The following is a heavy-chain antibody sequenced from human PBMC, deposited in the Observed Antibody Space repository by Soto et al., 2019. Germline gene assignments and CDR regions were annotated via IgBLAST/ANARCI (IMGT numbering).Heavy chain of an antibody. CDR1: GGSISSYY. Sequence: SETLSLTCTVSGGSISSYYWSWIRQPPGKGLEWIGYIYYSGSTNYNPSLKSRVTISVDTSKNQFSLKVSSVTAADTAVYYCARESRSWYGSIWDYWGQGTLVTVSS. CDR2: IYYSGST. CDR3: ARESRSWYGSIWDY. D-gene: IGHD6-13*01. V-gene: IGHV4-59*12. J-gene: IGHJ4*02.